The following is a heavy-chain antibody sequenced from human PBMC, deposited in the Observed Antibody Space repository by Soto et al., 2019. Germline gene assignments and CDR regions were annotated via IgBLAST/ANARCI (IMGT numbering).Heavy chain of an antibody. Sequence: QVQLVQSGAEVKEPGASVKVSCKASGYTFTNYDINWVRQAPGQGLEWMASINPSTGDTGYDKRFQGRLTMTRDTSTNPAYMELSSLRSDDRAVYYCARGVALDYWGQGTLVTVS. V-gene: IGHV1-8*01. CDR2: INPSTGDT. CDR3: ARGVALDY. D-gene: IGHD5-12*01. CDR1: GYTFTNYD. J-gene: IGHJ4*02.